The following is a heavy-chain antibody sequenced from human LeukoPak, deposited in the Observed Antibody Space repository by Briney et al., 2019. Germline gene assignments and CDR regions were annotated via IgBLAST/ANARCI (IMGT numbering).Heavy chain of an antibody. CDR2: IYYSGST. J-gene: IGHJ1*01. Sequence: SETLSLTCTVPGGSISSGDYYWSWIRQPPGKGLEWIGYIYYSGSTYYNPSLKSRVTISVDTSKNQFSLKLSSVTAADTAVYYCASSYYDFWSGYSAEYFQQWGQGTLVTVSS. D-gene: IGHD3-3*01. CDR1: GGSISSGDYY. V-gene: IGHV4-30-4*01. CDR3: ASSYYDFWSGYSAEYFQQ.